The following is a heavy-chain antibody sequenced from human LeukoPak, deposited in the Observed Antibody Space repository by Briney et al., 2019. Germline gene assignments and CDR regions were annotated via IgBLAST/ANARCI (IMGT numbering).Heavy chain of an antibody. CDR3: ARGGSGYCSAGSCYPIDY. D-gene: IGHD2-15*01. CDR1: GFTFSSYW. J-gene: IGHJ4*02. Sequence: GGSLRLSCAASGFTFSSYWMHWVRQAPGKGLVWVSRINSDGSSTSYADSVKGRFTISRDNAENTLYLQMNSLRAEDTAVYYCARGGSGYCSAGSCYPIDYWGQGTLVTVSS. V-gene: IGHV3-74*01. CDR2: INSDGSST.